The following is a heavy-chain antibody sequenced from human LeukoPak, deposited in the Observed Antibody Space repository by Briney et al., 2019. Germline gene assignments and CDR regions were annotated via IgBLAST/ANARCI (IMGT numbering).Heavy chain of an antibody. CDR3: ASHEAVAGPPMDV. Sequence: GESLKISCKGSGYSFTSYWIGWVRQMPGKGLEWMGIIYPGDSDTRYSPSFQGQVTISADKSISTAYLQWSSLKASDTAMYYCASHEAVAGPPMDVWGQGTTVTVSS. J-gene: IGHJ6*02. D-gene: IGHD6-19*01. V-gene: IGHV5-51*01. CDR2: IYPGDSDT. CDR1: GYSFTSYW.